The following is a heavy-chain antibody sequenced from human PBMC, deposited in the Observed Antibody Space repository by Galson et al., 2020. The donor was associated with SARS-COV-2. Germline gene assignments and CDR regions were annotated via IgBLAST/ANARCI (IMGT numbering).Heavy chain of an antibody. CDR2: IYSFGIT. D-gene: IGHD2-15*01. CDR3: ARGGYCSGGSCFSHYFDY. V-gene: IGHV3-53*01. J-gene: IGHJ4*02. CDR1: GFTVSSSY. Sequence: GESLKISCAASGFTVSSSYMSWVRQAPGKGLEWVSVIYSFGITYYSDFVKGRFTLSRDNSKNTLYLQMNSLRAEDTAVYYCARGGYCSGGSCFSHYFDYWGQGTLVTVFS.